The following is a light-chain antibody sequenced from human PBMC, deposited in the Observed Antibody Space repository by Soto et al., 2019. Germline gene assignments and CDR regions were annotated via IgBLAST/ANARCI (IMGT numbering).Light chain of an antibody. V-gene: IGKV1-5*01. Sequence: GDRVTITCRASQSISSWSAWYQQKPGKAPKLLIYDASSLESGVPSRFSGSGSGTEFTLTISSLQPDDFATYYCQQYNSYWTFGQGTKVEIK. J-gene: IGKJ1*01. CDR2: DAS. CDR3: QQYNSYWT. CDR1: QSISSW.